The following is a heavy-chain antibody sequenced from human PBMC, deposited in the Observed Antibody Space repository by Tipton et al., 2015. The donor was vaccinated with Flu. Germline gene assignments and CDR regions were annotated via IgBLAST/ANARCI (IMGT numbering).Heavy chain of an antibody. CDR2: LSGSGSSI. CDR3: VKAKNYDIVAAYYGMDV. J-gene: IGHJ6*02. Sequence: SLRLSCAASGLTFSNYAMSWVRQAPGKGLEWVAGLSGSGSSIYYAGSVKGRFTISRDNSKNMLYVQMNSLRAEDTAVYYCVKAKNYDIVAAYYGMDVWGQGP. V-gene: IGHV3-23*01. CDR1: GLTFSNYA. D-gene: IGHD3-9*01.